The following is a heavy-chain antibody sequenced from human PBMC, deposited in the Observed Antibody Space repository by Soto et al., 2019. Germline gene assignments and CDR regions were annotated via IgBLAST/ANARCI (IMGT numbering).Heavy chain of an antibody. D-gene: IGHD4-4*01. V-gene: IGHV1-69*08. J-gene: IGHJ5*02. Sequence: QVQLVQSGAEVKKPGSSVKVSCKASGGTFSTYTITWVRQAPGQGLEWMGRIIPIIGIINYAQKFQGRVTISADKFTGTASMELTGLRSDDTAVYYCAGDTDSHYNDSHASSYPWGQGTLVTVSS. CDR2: IIPIIGII. CDR3: AGDTDSHYNDSHASSYP. CDR1: GGTFSTYT.